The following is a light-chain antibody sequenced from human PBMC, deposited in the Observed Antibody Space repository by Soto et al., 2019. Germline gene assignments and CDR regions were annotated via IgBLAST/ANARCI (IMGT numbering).Light chain of an antibody. CDR2: GAS. CDR3: QQYSNWPPWT. Sequence: EIVMTQSPATLSVSPGERATLSCRASQSVSSNLAWYQQKPGQAPRLLIYGASTRATGIPARFSGSGSGTEFTHTISSLQSEDFAVYYCQQYSNWPPWTFGQGTKVEI. V-gene: IGKV3-15*01. CDR1: QSVSSN. J-gene: IGKJ1*01.